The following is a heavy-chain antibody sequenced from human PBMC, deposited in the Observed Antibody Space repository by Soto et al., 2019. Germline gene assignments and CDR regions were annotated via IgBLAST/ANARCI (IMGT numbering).Heavy chain of an antibody. Sequence: QVQLVQSGTEVKKPGASVKVSCKASGYTFTNHHITWVRQAPGQGLEWMGWISGYNGNTNYTQDFQGRVTMTADTATTTAYMEMRSRTSDDTAVYYCARGGSSDYWGQGTLVIVSS. CDR2: ISGYNGNT. V-gene: IGHV1-18*01. CDR3: ARGGSSDY. J-gene: IGHJ4*02. CDR1: GYTFTNHH.